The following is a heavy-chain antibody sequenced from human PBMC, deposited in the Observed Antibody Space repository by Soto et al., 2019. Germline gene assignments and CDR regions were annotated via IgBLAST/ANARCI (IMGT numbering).Heavy chain of an antibody. CDR3: ARGSSDSTSTPYYFDY. Sequence: SVKVSCKASGGTFSSYAISWVRQAPGQGLEWMGGIIPIFGTANYAQKFQGRVTITADESTSTAYMELSSLRSEDTAVYYCARGSSDSTSTPYYFDYWGQGTLVTVSS. CDR1: GGTFSSYA. CDR2: IIPIFGTA. J-gene: IGHJ4*02. D-gene: IGHD2-2*01. V-gene: IGHV1-69*13.